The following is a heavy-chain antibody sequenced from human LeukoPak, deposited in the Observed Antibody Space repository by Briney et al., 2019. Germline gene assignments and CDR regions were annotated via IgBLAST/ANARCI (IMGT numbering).Heavy chain of an antibody. D-gene: IGHD3-9*01. CDR3: ARGRLLRYFDWSPGFDYYMDV. Sequence: ASVKVSCKASGYTFTSYDINWVRQATGQGLEWMGWMNPNSGNTGYAQKFQGRVTMTRNTSISTAYMELSSLRSEDTAVYYCARGRLLRYFDWSPGFDYYMDVRGKGTTVTISS. J-gene: IGHJ6*03. V-gene: IGHV1-8*01. CDR2: MNPNSGNT. CDR1: GYTFTSYD.